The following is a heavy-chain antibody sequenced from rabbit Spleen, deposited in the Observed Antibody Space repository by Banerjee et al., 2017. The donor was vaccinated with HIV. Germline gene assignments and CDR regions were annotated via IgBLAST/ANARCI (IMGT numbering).Heavy chain of an antibody. D-gene: IGHD3-3*01. V-gene: IGHV1S40*01. CDR3: ARDSGVGPYIDGYFNL. J-gene: IGHJ4*01. CDR2: IYTTNLKT. Sequence: QSLEESGGDLVKPGASLTLTCIASGFSFSSSYDICWVRQAPGKGLEWIACIYTTNLKTYYASWAKGRFTISKTSSTTVTLQMTSLTVADTATYFCARDSGVGPYIDGYFNLWGQGTLVTVS. CDR1: GFSFSSSYD.